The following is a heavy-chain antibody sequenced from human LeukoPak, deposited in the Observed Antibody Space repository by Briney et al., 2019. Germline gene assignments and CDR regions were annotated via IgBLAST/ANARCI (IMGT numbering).Heavy chain of an antibody. CDR3: ARESPHGSYRNYFDC. CDR1: GYTFTGYY. CDR2: INPNSGGT. V-gene: IGHV1-2*02. Sequence: ASVTVSCTASGYTFTGYYMHWVRQAPGQGLEWMGWINPNSGGTNYAQKFQGRVTMTRDTSISTAYMELSRLRSDDTAAYYCARESPHGSYRNYFDCWGQGTLVTVSS. J-gene: IGHJ4*02. D-gene: IGHD1-26*01.